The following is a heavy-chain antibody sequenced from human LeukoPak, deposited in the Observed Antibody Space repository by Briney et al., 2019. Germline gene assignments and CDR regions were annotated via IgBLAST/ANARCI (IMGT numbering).Heavy chain of an antibody. CDR3: VKGSASSRPYYFDY. Sequence: GGSLRLSCAASGFTFDNYAMSWVRQAPGKGLEWFSAITDSGGDTYYADSVKGRFTISRDNSKNTLDLQMSSLRAEDTAVYYCVKGSASSRPYYFDYWGQGALATVSS. J-gene: IGHJ4*02. D-gene: IGHD2-15*01. CDR1: GFTFDNYA. V-gene: IGHV3-23*01. CDR2: ITDSGGDT.